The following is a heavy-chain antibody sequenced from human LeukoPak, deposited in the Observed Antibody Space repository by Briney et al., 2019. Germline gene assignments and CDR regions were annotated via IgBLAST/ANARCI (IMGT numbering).Heavy chain of an antibody. V-gene: IGHV1-58*02. CDR1: GFTFTSST. D-gene: IGHD3-10*01. Sequence: SVKVSCKASGFTFTSSTIQWVRQARGQRLEWIGWIVVGSGNTNYAQKFQERVIITRDVSTTTVYMELSSLRSEDTAVYYCAGTPWFGELTLDYWGQGTLVTVSS. CDR2: IVVGSGNT. J-gene: IGHJ4*02. CDR3: AGTPWFGELTLDY.